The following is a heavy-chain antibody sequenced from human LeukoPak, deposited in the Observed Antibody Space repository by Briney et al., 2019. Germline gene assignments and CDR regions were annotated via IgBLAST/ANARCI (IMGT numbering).Heavy chain of an antibody. J-gene: IGHJ1*01. CDR1: GFTFSRYW. D-gene: IGHD3-22*01. CDR2: IKSDGST. Sequence: GGSLRLSCAASGFTFSRYWMHWLRQAPGKGLVWVSRIKSDGSTNYADSVKGRFTISRDNAKNTVSLQMNSLRAEDTGVYYCARAPAEIGGYYPEYFRHWGQGTLVTVSS. V-gene: IGHV3-74*01. CDR3: ARAPAEIGGYYPEYFRH.